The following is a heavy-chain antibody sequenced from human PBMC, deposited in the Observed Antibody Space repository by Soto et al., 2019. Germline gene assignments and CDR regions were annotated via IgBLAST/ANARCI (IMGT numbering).Heavy chain of an antibody. CDR3: EAVADNYYYGMDV. CDR2: IIPIFGTA. V-gene: IGHV1-69*01. J-gene: IGHJ6*02. D-gene: IGHD6-19*01. CDR1: GGTFSSYA. Sequence: QVQLVQSGAEVKKPGSSVKVSCKDAGGTFSSYAISWVRQAPGQGLEWMGGIIPIFGTANYAQKFQGRVTITADESTSTAYMELSSLRSEDTAVYYCEAVADNYYYGMDVWGQGTTVTVSS.